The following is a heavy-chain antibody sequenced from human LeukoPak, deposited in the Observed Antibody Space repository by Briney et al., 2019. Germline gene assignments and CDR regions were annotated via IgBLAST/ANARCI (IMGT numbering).Heavy chain of an antibody. CDR3: ARDPVSVSGVRFFDY. V-gene: IGHV3-30*04. D-gene: IGHD3-10*01. J-gene: IGHJ4*02. CDR2: ISYDGGRQ. Sequence: GRSLRLSCVASGFTFSSYAMHWVRQAPGKGLEWVALISYDGGRQCYPGSVKGRFTISRDNSENTLYVQMNNLRAEDTAVYYCARDPVSVSGVRFFDYWGQGTLVTVSS. CDR1: GFTFSSYA.